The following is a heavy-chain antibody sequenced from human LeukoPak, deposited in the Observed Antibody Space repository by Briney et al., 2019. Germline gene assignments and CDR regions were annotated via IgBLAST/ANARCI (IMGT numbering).Heavy chain of an antibody. J-gene: IGHJ4*02. Sequence: HTGRSLRLPCAASGFIFSTYAMHWVRQAPGKGLEWLAVISYDGSNKYYVDSVKGRFTISRDNSKNTLYLQMDSLKPEDTGVYYCATGGTSSWSDFDYWGQGALVTVSS. CDR1: GFIFSTYA. CDR3: ATGGTSSWSDFDY. D-gene: IGHD6-13*01. CDR2: ISYDGSNK. V-gene: IGHV3-30-3*01.